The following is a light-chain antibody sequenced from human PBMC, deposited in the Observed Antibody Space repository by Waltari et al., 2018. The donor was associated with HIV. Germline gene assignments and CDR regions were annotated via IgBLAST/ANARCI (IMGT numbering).Light chain of an antibody. CDR2: DNN. Sequence: QSVLTQPPSVSAAPGQKVTISCSGSSSNFGNSFVSWYQHLPGAAPKLLIYDNNKRPAGSSDRFSGSKSGTSATLASTGLQTWDEADYYCGTWDSSLGAGVFGGGTRLTVL. CDR1: SSNFGNSF. V-gene: IGLV1-51*01. CDR3: GTWDSSLGAGV. J-gene: IGLJ3*02.